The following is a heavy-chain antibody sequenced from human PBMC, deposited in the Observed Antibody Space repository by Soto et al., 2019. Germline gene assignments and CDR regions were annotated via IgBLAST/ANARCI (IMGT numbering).Heavy chain of an antibody. CDR3: AKGNFYDSSGYLNFAY. CDR2: ISGSGGGT. V-gene: IGHV3-23*01. D-gene: IGHD3-22*01. J-gene: IGHJ4*02. Sequence: GGSLRLSCAASGFTFSSYAMSWVRQAPGKGLEWVSAISGSGGGTYYADSVKGRFTMSRDNSKNTLYLQMISLRAEDTAVYYCAKGNFYDSSGYLNFAYWGQGTLVTVSS. CDR1: GFTFSSYA.